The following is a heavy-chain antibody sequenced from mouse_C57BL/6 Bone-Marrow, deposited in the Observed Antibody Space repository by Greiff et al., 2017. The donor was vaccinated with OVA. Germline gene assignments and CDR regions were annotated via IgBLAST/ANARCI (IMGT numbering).Heavy chain of an antibody. V-gene: IGHV10-1*01. D-gene: IGHD2-5*01. J-gene: IGHJ4*01. CDR3: VRPEGYSNPFYAMDY. CDR2: IRSKSTNYAT. Sequence: GGGLVQPKGSLKLSCAASGFSFNTYALNWVRQAPGKGLEWVARIRSKSTNYATYYADSVKDRFTLSSDDSESRLYLQTNNMKTEDTAMYDCVRPEGYSNPFYAMDYWGQGTSVTVAS. CDR1: GFSFNTYA.